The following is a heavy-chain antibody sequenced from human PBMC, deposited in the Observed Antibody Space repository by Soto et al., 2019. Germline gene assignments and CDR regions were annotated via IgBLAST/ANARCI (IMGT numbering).Heavy chain of an antibody. CDR2: IYYSGST. CDR3: AIRYGGHFDY. CDR1: GGSISSYY. Sequence: SETLSLTCTVSGGSISSYYWSWIRQPPGKGLEWIGYIYYSGSTNYNPSLKSRVTISVDTSKNQFSLKLTSVTAADTAVYYCAIRYGGHFDYWGQGTLVTVSS. J-gene: IGHJ4*02. V-gene: IGHV4-59*01. D-gene: IGHD1-26*01.